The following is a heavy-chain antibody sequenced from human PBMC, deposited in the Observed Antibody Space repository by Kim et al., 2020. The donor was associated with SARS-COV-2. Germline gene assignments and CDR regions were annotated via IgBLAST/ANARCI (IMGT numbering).Heavy chain of an antibody. CDR2: IWYDGSNK. CDR1: GFTFSSYA. J-gene: IGHJ3*02. V-gene: IGHV3-33*06. Sequence: GGSLRLSCAASGFTFSSYAMHWVRQAPGKGLEWVAVIWYDGSNKYYADSVKGRFTISRDNSKNTLYLQMNSLRAEDTAVYYCAKGGFGVDAFDIWGQGT. CDR3: AKGGFGVDAFDI. D-gene: IGHD3-16*01.